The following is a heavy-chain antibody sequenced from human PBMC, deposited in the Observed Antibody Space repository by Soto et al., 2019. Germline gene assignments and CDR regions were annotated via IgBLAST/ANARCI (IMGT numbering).Heavy chain of an antibody. CDR2: ISYDGSNK. Sequence: QVQLVESGGGVVQPGRSLRLSCAASGFTFSSYAMHWVRQAPGKGLEWVAVISYDGSNKYYADSVKGRFTISRDNSKNTLYLQMNSLRAEDTAVYYCADHADWGQRTLVTVSS. J-gene: IGHJ4*02. V-gene: IGHV3-30-3*01. CDR1: GFTFSSYA. CDR3: ADHAD.